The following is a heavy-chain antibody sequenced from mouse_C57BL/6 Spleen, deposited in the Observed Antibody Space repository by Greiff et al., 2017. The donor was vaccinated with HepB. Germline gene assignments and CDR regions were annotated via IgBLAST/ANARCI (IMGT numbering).Heavy chain of an antibody. V-gene: IGHV1-53*01. Sequence: VQGVESGTELVKPGASVKLSCKASGYTFTSYWMHWVKQRPGQGLEWIGNINPSNGGTNYNEKFKSKATLTVDKSSSTAYMQLSSLTSEDSAVDYCARVYDYDGGFAYWGQGTLVTVSA. D-gene: IGHD2-4*01. CDR2: INPSNGGT. J-gene: IGHJ3*01. CDR1: GYTFTSYW. CDR3: ARVYDYDGGFAY.